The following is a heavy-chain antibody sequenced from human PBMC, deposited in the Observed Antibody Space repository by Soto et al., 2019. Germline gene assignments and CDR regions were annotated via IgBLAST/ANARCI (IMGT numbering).Heavy chain of an antibody. Sequence: GGSLRLSCSASGFTFSSYAMHWFRQAPGKGLEYVSAISSNGGSTYYADSVKGRFTISRDNSKNTLYLQMSSLRAEDTAVYYCVKSGRDGYNYDAFDIWGQGTMVTVS. CDR2: ISSNGGST. CDR1: GFTFSSYA. J-gene: IGHJ3*02. CDR3: VKSGRDGYNYDAFDI. D-gene: IGHD5-12*01. V-gene: IGHV3-64D*08.